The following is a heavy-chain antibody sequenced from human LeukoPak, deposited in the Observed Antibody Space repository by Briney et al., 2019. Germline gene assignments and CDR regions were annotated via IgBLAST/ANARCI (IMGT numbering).Heavy chain of an antibody. J-gene: IGHJ5*02. V-gene: IGHV6-1*01. Sequence: SQTLSLTCAISGDSVSSNSSAWNWIRQSPSRGLEWLGRTYYRSKWYNDYAVSVKGRITINPDTSKNHFSLQLDSVTPEDTAIYYCARIGYSYGGPWGQGTLVTVSS. CDR2: TYYRSKWYN. CDR3: ARIGYSYGGP. CDR1: GDSVSSNSSA. D-gene: IGHD5-18*01.